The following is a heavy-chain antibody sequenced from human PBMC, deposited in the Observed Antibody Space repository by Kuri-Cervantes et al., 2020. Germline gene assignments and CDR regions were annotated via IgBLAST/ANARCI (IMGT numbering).Heavy chain of an antibody. Sequence: GGSLRLSCVASGFTFSSYFMSWVRQAPGQGLEWVANIKEDGSDKYYVDSVKGRFTISRDNAKNSLYLQMNSLRAEDTAVYYCARLGYSSSWYFIGYYYMDVWGKGTTVTVSS. J-gene: IGHJ6*03. V-gene: IGHV3-7*01. CDR1: GFTFSSYF. CDR2: IKEDGSDK. CDR3: ARLGYSSSWYFIGYYYMDV. D-gene: IGHD6-13*01.